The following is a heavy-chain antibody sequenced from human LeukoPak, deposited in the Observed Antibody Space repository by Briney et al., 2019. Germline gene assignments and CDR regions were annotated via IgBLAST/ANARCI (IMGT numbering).Heavy chain of an antibody. V-gene: IGHV1-18*01. CDR3: ARDKLGLGELSLYDQ. D-gene: IGHD3-16*02. CDR1: GYTFTSYG. J-gene: IGHJ5*02. Sequence: GASVKVSCKASGYTFTSYGISWVRQAPGQGREWMGWISAYNGNTNYAQKLQGRVTMTTDTSTSTAYMELRSLRSDDTAVYYCARDKLGLGELSLYDQWGQGTLVTVFS. CDR2: ISAYNGNT.